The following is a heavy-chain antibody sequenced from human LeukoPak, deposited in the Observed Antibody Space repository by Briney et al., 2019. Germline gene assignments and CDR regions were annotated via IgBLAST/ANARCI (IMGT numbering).Heavy chain of an antibody. J-gene: IGHJ4*02. V-gene: IGHV3-7*01. D-gene: IGHD3-10*01. CDR2: IKEDGSEK. Sequence: PGGSLRLSCAASGFTFSSYWMSWVRQAPGKGLEWVGNIKEDGSEKYNVDSVKGRFTISRDNAKNSLYLQMNSLRAEDTAVYYCARFIQGVTQSSYDSWGQGTLVTVSS. CDR3: ARFIQGVTQSSYDS. CDR1: GFTFSSYW.